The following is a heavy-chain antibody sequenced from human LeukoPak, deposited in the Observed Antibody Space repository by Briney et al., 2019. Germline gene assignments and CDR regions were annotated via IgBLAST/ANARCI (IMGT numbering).Heavy chain of an antibody. D-gene: IGHD2-2*01. CDR3: ARVEGRYCSSTSCYVGTIDY. Sequence: PGGSLRLSCAASGFTVSDNYMTWVRQAPGKGLEWVSVFYNTGYTYYADSVKGRFTISRDNAKNSLYLQMNSLRAEDTAVYYCARVEGRYCSSTSCYVGTIDYWGQGTLVTVSS. V-gene: IGHV3-53*01. J-gene: IGHJ4*02. CDR1: GFTVSDNY. CDR2: FYNTGYT.